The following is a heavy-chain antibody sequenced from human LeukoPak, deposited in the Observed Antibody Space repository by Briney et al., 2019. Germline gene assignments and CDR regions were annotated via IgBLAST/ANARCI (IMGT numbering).Heavy chain of an antibody. CDR1: GYTFTSYY. D-gene: IGHD1-26*01. CDR3: ARSTGGRATASDY. V-gene: IGHV1-46*01. CDR2: IKPSGGST. Sequence: GASVKVSCKASGYTFTSYYMHWVRQAPGQGLEWMGIIKPSGGSTTYAQKFQGRVTMTRDTSTSTVYMELSSLRSEDTAVYYCARSTGGRATASDYWGQGTLVTVSS. J-gene: IGHJ4*02.